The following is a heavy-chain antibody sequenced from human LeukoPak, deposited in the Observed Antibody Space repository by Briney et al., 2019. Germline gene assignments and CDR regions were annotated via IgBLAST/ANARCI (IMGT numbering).Heavy chain of an antibody. D-gene: IGHD1-26*01. CDR3: ARLRREWELLDY. CDR2: IYPGDYDT. J-gene: IGHJ4*02. V-gene: IGHV5-51*01. Sequence: GESLKISCKTSGYSFTNYWIGWVRQMPGKGLEWMGIIYPGDYDTRYSPSFQSQVTISDDKSITTAYLRWSSLKASDTAIYYCARLRREWELLDYWGQGTLVTVSS. CDR1: GYSFTNYW.